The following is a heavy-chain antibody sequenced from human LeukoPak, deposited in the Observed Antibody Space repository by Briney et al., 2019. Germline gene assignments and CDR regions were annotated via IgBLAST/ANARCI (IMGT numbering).Heavy chain of an antibody. CDR3: VRGGYIYYYYGMDV. D-gene: IGHD5-18*01. Sequence: GGSLRLSCAASGFTFSSYWMSWVRQAPGKGLEWVANIKQDGSEKYYVDSVKGRFTISRDNAKNSLYLQMNSLRAEDTAVYYCVRGGYIYYYYGMDVWGQGTTVTVSS. J-gene: IGHJ6*02. V-gene: IGHV3-7*01. CDR2: IKQDGSEK. CDR1: GFTFSSYW.